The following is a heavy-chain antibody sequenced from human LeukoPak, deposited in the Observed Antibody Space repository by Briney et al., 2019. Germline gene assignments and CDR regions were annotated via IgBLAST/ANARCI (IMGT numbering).Heavy chain of an antibody. D-gene: IGHD3-10*01. CDR2: MNPNSGNT. CDR3: ARAEYYYGSGSYFPAI. Sequence: GASVKVSCKASGYTFTSYDINWVRQATGQGLEWMGWMNPNSGNTGYAQKFQGRVTMTRNTSISTAYMELSSLRSDDTAVYYCARAEYYYGSGSYFPAIWGQGTLVTVSS. J-gene: IGHJ4*02. CDR1: GYTFTSYD. V-gene: IGHV1-8*01.